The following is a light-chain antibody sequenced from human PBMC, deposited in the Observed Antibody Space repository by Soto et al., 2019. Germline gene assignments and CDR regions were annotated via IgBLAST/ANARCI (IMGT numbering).Light chain of an antibody. J-gene: IGLJ3*02. Sequence: QSVLTQPPSVSAAPGQNVTISCSGNTSNIGDNYVSWFQHLPGTAPKLLIYENSQRPSGIPDRFSGFKSGTSATLDITGLQTGDEADYYCATWDGSLRAGVFGGGSKLTVL. CDR3: ATWDGSLRAGV. CDR1: TSNIGDNY. V-gene: IGLV1-51*01. CDR2: ENS.